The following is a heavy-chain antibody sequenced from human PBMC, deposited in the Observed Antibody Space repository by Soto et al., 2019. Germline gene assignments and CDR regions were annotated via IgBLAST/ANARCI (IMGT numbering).Heavy chain of an antibody. CDR2: IIPIFGTA. CDR1: GGTFSSYA. J-gene: IGHJ4*02. CDR3: ARSCYYDILTGLEHFDY. D-gene: IGHD3-9*01. V-gene: IGHV1-69*12. Sequence: QVQLVQSGAEVKKPGSSVKVSCKASGGTFSSYAISWVRQAPGQGLEWMGGIIPIFGTANYAQKFQGRVTITADESTSTAYMELSSLRSEDTAVYYCARSCYYDILTGLEHFDYWGQGTLVTVSS.